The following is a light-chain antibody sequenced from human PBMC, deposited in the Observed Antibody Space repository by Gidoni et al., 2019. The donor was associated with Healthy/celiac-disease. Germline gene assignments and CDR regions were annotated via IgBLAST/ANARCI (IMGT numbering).Light chain of an antibody. CDR1: QSVLYSSNNKNY. CDR2: WAS. Sequence: DIVMTQSPDSLAVSLGERATINCKSSQSVLYSSNNKNYLAWYQQQPGQPPKLLIYWASTRDSGVPDRFSGSGSGTDFTLTISSLQAEDVAVYYCQQYYSTPLTFGPXTKVDIK. J-gene: IGKJ3*01. V-gene: IGKV4-1*01. CDR3: QQYYSTPLT.